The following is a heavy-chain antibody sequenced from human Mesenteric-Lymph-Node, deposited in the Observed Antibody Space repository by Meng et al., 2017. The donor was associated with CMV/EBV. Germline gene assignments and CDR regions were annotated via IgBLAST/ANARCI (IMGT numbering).Heavy chain of an antibody. V-gene: IGHV4-30-4*08. CDR3: ASTSCRSLTSCYMGYYYYGMDV. D-gene: IGHD2-2*02. CDR2: IYYSGST. Sequence: SETLSLTCTVSGGSISSGDYYWSWIRQPPGKGLVWIGYIYYSGSTYYNPSLKSRVTISVDTSKNQFSLKLSSVTAADTAVYYCASTSCRSLTSCYMGYYYYGMDVWGQGTTVTVSS. J-gene: IGHJ6*02. CDR1: GGSISSGDYY.